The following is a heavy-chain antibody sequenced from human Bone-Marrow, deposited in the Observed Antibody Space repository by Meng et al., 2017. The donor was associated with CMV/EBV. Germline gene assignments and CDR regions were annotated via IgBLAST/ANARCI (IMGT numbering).Heavy chain of an antibody. D-gene: IGHD2-8*01. CDR3: ARASVLMVIYYYGMDV. CDR2: ISSSSSYI. V-gene: IGHV3-21*01. Sequence: GESLKISCAASGFTFSSYSMNWVRQAPGKGLEWVSSISSSSSYIYYADSVKGRFTISRDNAKNSLYLQMNSLRAEDTAVYYCARASVLMVIYYYGMDVWGQGPTVTVSS. CDR1: GFTFSSYS. J-gene: IGHJ6*02.